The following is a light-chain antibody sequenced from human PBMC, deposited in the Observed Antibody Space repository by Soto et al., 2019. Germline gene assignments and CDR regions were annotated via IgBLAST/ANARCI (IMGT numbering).Light chain of an antibody. Sequence: DVHMTQSPSSLSASVGDRVTITCRAGQSISNQLNWYQQKPGTAPKLLIYAASSLQSGVPSRFSGSGSGTDFTLTISSLQPEDFATYYCQQSYSAPLTFGPGTKVDIK. CDR2: AAS. CDR1: QSISNQ. J-gene: IGKJ3*01. CDR3: QQSYSAPLT. V-gene: IGKV1-39*01.